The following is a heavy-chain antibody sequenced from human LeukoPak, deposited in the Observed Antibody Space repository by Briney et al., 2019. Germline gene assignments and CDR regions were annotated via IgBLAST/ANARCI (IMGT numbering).Heavy chain of an antibody. CDR2: IKQDGSEK. Sequence: GGSLRLSCAASGFTFSSYWMSWVRQAPGKGLEWVANIKQDGSEKYYVDSVKGRFTISRDNAKNSLYLQMNSLRAEDTAVYYCASTRGYYYYYMDVWGKGTTATVSS. V-gene: IGHV3-7*01. J-gene: IGHJ6*03. CDR1: GFTFSSYW. CDR3: ASTRGYYYYYMDV. D-gene: IGHD2-2*01.